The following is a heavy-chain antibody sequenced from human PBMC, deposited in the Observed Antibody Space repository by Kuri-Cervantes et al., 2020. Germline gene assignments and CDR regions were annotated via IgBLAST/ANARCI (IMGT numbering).Heavy chain of an antibody. Sequence: GGSLRLSCAASGFTFSSYAMSWVRQAPGKGLEWVAVISYDGSNKYYADSVKGRFTISRDNSENTLFLQMNIMTDDDTALYYCAQDRHDTSGYYYIFRGQGTLVTVSS. J-gene: IGHJ4*02. D-gene: IGHD3-22*01. CDR2: ISYDGSNK. CDR3: AQDRHDTSGYYYIF. V-gene: IGHV3-30*18. CDR1: GFTFSSYA.